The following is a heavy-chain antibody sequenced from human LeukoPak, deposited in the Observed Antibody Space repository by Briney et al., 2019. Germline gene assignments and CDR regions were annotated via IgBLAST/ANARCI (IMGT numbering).Heavy chain of an antibody. CDR3: AKETISSSSWYYFDY. J-gene: IGHJ4*02. CDR2: ISSSGSTI. D-gene: IGHD6-13*01. V-gene: IGHV3-48*03. CDR1: GFTFSSYE. Sequence: GGSLRLSCAASGFTFSSYEMNWVRQAPGKGLEWVSYISSSGSTIYYADSVKGRFTISRDNAKNSLYLQMNSLRAEDTAVYYCAKETISSSSWYYFDYWGQGTLVTVSS.